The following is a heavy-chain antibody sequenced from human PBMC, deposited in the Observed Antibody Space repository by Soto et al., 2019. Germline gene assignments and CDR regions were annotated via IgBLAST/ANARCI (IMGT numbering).Heavy chain of an antibody. CDR2: IYYSGRT. CDR3: ARDLSLDY. V-gene: IGHV4-59*01. J-gene: IGHJ4*02. D-gene: IGHD3-16*02. Sequence: YYWSWIRQPPGKGLEWIGYIYYSGRTHYNPSLKSRVTISLDTSKNQFSLKLSSVTAADTAVYYCARDLSLDYWGQGTLVTVSS. CDR1: YY.